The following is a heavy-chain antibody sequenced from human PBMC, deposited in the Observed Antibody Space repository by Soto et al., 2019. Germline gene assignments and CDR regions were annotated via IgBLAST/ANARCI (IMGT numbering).Heavy chain of an antibody. CDR2: LSEDGSNK. CDR1: GFTFSSYG. CDR3: GKDGVLRFLEWLYYYYYDMAV. Sequence: QVQLVESGGGVVQPGRALRLSCAASGFTFSSYGLHWVRQAPGKGLEWVAVLSEDGSNKYYADSVKGRFTISVDNSKNTLYLKMISLRSEDTAVYYCGKDGVLRFLEWLYYYYYDMAVWGTGTTVTVSS. V-gene: IGHV3-30*18. J-gene: IGHJ6*03. D-gene: IGHD3-3*01.